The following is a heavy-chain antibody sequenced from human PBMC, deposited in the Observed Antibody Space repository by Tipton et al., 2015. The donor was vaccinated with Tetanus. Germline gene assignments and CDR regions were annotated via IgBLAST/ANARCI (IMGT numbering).Heavy chain of an antibody. CDR2: ISYDGSNK. CDR1: GFTFSSYG. CDR3: AKSESSGYYPVYFDY. D-gene: IGHD3-22*01. Sequence: SLRLSCAASGFTFSSYGMHWVRQAPGKGLEWVAVISYDGSNKYYADSVKGRFTISRDNSKNTLYLQMNSLRAEDTAVYYCAKSESSGYYPVYFDYWGQGTLVTVSS. V-gene: IGHV3-30*18. J-gene: IGHJ4*02.